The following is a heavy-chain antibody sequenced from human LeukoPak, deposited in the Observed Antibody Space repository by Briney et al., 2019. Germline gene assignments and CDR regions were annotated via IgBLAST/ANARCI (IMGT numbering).Heavy chain of an antibody. J-gene: IGHJ4*02. V-gene: IGHV3-30*18. Sequence: GSLRLSCAASGFTFSSYGMHWVRQAPGKGLEWVAVISYDGSNKYYADSVKGRFTISRDNSKNTLYLQMNSLRAEDTAVYYCAKDRPNYYDSSGLDYWGQGTLVTVSS. D-gene: IGHD3-22*01. CDR3: AKDRPNYYDSSGLDY. CDR2: ISYDGSNK. CDR1: GFTFSSYG.